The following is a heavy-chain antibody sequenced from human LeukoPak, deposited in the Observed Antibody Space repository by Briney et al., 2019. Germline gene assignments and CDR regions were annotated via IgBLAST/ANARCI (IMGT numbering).Heavy chain of an antibody. V-gene: IGHV3-23*01. J-gene: IGHJ4*02. CDR3: AKDESLRYFDWLLYYYFDY. CDR2: ISGSGGST. Sequence: GGSLRLSCAASGFTFSSYAMSWARQAPGKGLEWVSAISGSGGSTYYADSVKGRFTISRDNSKNTLYLQMNSLRAEDTAVYYCAKDESLRYFDWLLYYYFDYWGQGTLVTVSS. D-gene: IGHD3-9*01. CDR1: GFTFSSYA.